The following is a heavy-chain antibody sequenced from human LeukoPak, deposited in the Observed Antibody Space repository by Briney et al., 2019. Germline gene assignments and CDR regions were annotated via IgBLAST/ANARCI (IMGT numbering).Heavy chain of an antibody. CDR2: MNPNSGNT. CDR1: GYTFTSYD. Sequence: ASVKVSCKASGYTFTSYDINWVRQATGQGLEWMGWMNPNSGNTGYAQKFQGRVTMTRNTSISTAYMELSSLRSEDTAVYYCARAITIFGVVIIPGYFDYWGQGTLVTVSS. V-gene: IGHV1-8*01. J-gene: IGHJ4*02. CDR3: ARAITIFGVVIIPGYFDY. D-gene: IGHD3-3*01.